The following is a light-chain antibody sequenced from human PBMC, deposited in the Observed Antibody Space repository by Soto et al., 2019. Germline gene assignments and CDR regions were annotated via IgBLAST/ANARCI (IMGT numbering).Light chain of an antibody. CDR2: DAS. Sequence: EIVLTQSPVTLSLSPGERATLSCRASQSVSRSLAWYQQKPGQAPRLLVYDASNRATGIPARFSGSGSGTDFTLTISSLEPEDFAVYFCLQRGNWPLTFGGGTTVDI. CDR1: QSVSRS. V-gene: IGKV3-11*01. J-gene: IGKJ4*01. CDR3: LQRGNWPLT.